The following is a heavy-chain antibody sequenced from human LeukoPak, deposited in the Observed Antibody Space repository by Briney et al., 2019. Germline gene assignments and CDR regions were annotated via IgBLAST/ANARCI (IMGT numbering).Heavy chain of an antibody. CDR2: IRYDGSNK. D-gene: IGHD2-2*01. CDR3: AKYCSGTSWSSYISGFHYFDY. V-gene: IGHV3-30*02. CDR1: GFTFSSYG. J-gene: IGHJ4*02. Sequence: GGSLRLSCAASGFTFSSYGMHWVRQAPGKGLEWVAFIRYDGSNKYYADSVKGRLTISRDNSKNTLYLQMNSLRAEDTAVYYCAKYCSGTSWSSYISGFHYFDYWGQGTLVTVSS.